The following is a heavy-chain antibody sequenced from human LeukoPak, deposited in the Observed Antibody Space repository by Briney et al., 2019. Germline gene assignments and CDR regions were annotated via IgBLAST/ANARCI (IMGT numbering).Heavy chain of an antibody. CDR1: GFTVSSNY. CDR3: ARSGGSSAGDAFDI. V-gene: IGHV3-53*01. Sequence: GGSLRLSYAASGFTVSSNYMSWVRQAPGKGLEWVSVIYSGGSTYYADSVKGRFTISRDNSKNTLYLQMNSLRAEDTAVYYCARSGGSSAGDAFDIWGQGTMVTVSS. J-gene: IGHJ3*02. D-gene: IGHD6-6*01. CDR2: IYSGGST.